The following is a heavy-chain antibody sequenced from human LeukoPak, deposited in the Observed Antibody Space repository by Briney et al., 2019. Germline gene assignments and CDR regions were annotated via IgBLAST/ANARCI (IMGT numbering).Heavy chain of an antibody. J-gene: IGHJ5*02. D-gene: IGHD3-3*01. CDR2: ISPKSGAT. Sequence: GASVKVSCKASGYTFSGHYIHWVRQAPGQGLEWMGWISPKSGATNYAQKFQGRVTMTRDMSTSTVYMELSSLRSEDTAVYYCAREGGLSGTIFVSWFDPWGQGTLVTVSS. CDR3: AREGGLSGTIFVSWFDP. CDR1: GYTFSGHY. V-gene: IGHV1-2*02.